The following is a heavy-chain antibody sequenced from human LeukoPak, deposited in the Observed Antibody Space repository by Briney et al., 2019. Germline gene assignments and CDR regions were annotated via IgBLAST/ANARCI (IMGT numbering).Heavy chain of an antibody. CDR3: TRMTKTEAGRVHFFFDYYYMDV. J-gene: IGHJ6*03. CDR2: IGNKANNYAT. V-gene: IGHV3-73*01. Sequence: GGSLRLSCAASGFTFSGSALHWVRQASGKGLEWVGRIGNKANNYATAYAASVKGRFTISRDDSKNTAYLQMNRLKTEDTAVYYCTRMTKTEAGRVHFFFDYYYMDVWGKGTTVTVSS. D-gene: IGHD3-3*01. CDR1: GFTFSGSA.